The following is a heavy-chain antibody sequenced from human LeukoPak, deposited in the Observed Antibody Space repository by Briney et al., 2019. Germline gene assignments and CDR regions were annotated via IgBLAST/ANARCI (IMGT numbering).Heavy chain of an antibody. CDR1: GFTFSSSE. CDR2: SSRTGTNI. Sequence: GGSLRLSCAASGFTFSSSEMNWVRQAPGKGLEWISFSSRTGTNIYYADSVRGRFTISRDNAKNSLFLQMNSLRGEDTAVYCCAMLMGGMNAWGQGTTVIVSS. V-gene: IGHV3-48*03. CDR3: AMLMGGMNA. D-gene: IGHD3-16*01. J-gene: IGHJ6*02.